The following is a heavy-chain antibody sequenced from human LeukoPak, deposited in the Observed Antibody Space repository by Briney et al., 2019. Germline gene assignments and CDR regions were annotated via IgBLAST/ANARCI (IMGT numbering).Heavy chain of an antibody. J-gene: IGHJ4*02. CDR2: RKQDGSEK. D-gene: IGHD6-13*01. Sequence: GGSLRLSCAASGFTFSSYWMSWVRQAPGKGLEWVANRKQDGSEKYYVDSVKGRFTISRDNAKNSLYLQMNSLRAEDTAVYYCARDSWGSSWYGGDYWGQGTLVTVSS. CDR1: GFTFSSYW. CDR3: ARDSWGSSWYGGDY. V-gene: IGHV3-7*01.